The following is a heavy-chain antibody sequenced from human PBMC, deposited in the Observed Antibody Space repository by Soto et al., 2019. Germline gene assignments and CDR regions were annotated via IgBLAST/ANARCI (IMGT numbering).Heavy chain of an antibody. CDR2: IYYSGST. Sequence: QVQLQESGPGLVKPSETLSLTCTVSGGSISSYYWSWIRQPPGKGLEWIGYIYYSGSTNYNPSLKSRVTISVDTSKNQFSLKLSSVTAADTAVYYCARDMGSAAAGTDYYYYGMDVWGQGTTVTVSS. CDR3: ARDMGSAAAGTDYYYYGMDV. J-gene: IGHJ6*02. V-gene: IGHV4-59*01. D-gene: IGHD6-13*01. CDR1: GGSISSYY.